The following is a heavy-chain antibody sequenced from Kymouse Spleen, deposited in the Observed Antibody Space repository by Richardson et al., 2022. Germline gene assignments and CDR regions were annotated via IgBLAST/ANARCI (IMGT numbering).Heavy chain of an antibody. CDR2: INTNTGNP. CDR3: AREGRITMVRGVIPYYYYGMDV. CDR1: GYTFTSYA. Sequence: QVQLVQSGSELKKPGASVKVSCKASGYTFTSYAMNWVRQAPGQGLEWMGWINTNTGNPTYAQGFTGRFVFSLDTSVSTAYLQICSLKAEDTAVYYCAREGRITMVRGVIPYYYYGMDVWGQGTTVTVSS. V-gene: IGHV7-4-1*01. D-gene: IGHD3-10*01. J-gene: IGHJ6*02.